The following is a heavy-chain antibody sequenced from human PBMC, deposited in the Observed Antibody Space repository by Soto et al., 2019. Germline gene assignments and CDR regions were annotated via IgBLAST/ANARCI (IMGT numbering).Heavy chain of an antibody. V-gene: IGHV6-1*01. Sequence: PSQTLSLTCAISGDSVSSNSAAWNWIRQSPSRGLEWLGRTYYRSKWYNDYAVSVKSRITINPDTSKNQFSLQLNFVTPEDTAVYYCAKSPMVRGVIMTSYYYYYMDVWGKGTTVTVSS. CDR2: TYYRSKWYN. J-gene: IGHJ6*03. CDR3: AKSPMVRGVIMTSYYYYYMDV. D-gene: IGHD3-10*01. CDR1: GDSVSSNSAA.